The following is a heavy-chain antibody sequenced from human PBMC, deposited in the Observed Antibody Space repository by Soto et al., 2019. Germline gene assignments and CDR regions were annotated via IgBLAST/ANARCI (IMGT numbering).Heavy chain of an antibody. CDR1: GGSISSSNW. J-gene: IGHJ6*02. V-gene: IGHV4-4*02. Sequence: QVQLQESGPGLVKPSGTLSLTCAVSGGSISSSNWWSWVRQPPGKGLEWIGEIYHSGSTNYNPSLKSRVTISVDTSKNQFSLKLSSVTAADTAVYYCARHWRRGYDTDYYYYYGMDVWGQGTTVTVSS. D-gene: IGHD5-12*01. CDR3: ARHWRRGYDTDYYYYYGMDV. CDR2: IYHSGST.